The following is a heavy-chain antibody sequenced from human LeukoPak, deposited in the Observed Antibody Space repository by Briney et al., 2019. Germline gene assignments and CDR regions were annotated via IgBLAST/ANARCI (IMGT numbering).Heavy chain of an antibody. CDR3: AGDRRGFDY. D-gene: IGHD3-16*02. J-gene: IGHJ4*02. CDR1: GFHLRSNY. CDR2: IYSGGST. V-gene: IGHV3-66*02. Sequence: GSLRPSFAALGFHLRSNYMSWGRPAPGKGLEWVSGIYSGGSTYYADSVKGRFTISRDNSKNTLYLQMNSLRAEDTAVYYCAGDRRGFDYWGQGTLVTVSS.